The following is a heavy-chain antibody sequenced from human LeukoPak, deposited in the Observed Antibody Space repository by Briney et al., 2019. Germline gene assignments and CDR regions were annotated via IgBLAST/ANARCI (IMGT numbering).Heavy chain of an antibody. D-gene: IGHD6-6*01. CDR1: GFTFSSYE. V-gene: IGHV3-48*03. CDR3: ARDQYGSSFWFDP. J-gene: IGHJ5*02. Sequence: TGGSLRLSCAASGFTFSSYEMNWVRQAPGKGLEWVSYISSSGSTIYYADSVKGRFTISGDNAKNSLYLQMNSLRAEDTAVYYCARDQYGSSFWFDPWGQGTLVTVSS. CDR2: ISSSGSTI.